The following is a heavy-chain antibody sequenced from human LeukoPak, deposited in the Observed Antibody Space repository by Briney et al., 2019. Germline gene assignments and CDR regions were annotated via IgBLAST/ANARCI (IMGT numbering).Heavy chain of an antibody. CDR3: AKLGNYYDSSGYYFYYFDY. CDR1: GFIFSNAW. J-gene: IGHJ4*02. CDR2: IKSKTNGATT. D-gene: IGHD3-22*01. Sequence: GGSLRLSCVASGFIFSNAWMSWVRQAPGKGLEWVGRIKSKTNGATTDYSAPVRGRFTISRDDSKNTLYLQMNSLRAEDTAVYYCAKLGNYYDSSGYYFYYFDYWGQGTLVTVSS. V-gene: IGHV3-15*01.